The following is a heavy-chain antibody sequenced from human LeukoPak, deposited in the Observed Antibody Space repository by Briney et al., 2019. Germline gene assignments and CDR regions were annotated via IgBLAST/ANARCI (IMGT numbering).Heavy chain of an antibody. CDR1: GFTFSSYG. CDR3: AKVLNQMTTVTTRDYFDY. CDR2: ISYDESNK. V-gene: IGHV3-30*18. J-gene: IGHJ4*02. Sequence: PGGSLRLSCTASGFTFSSYGMHWVRQAPGKGLEWVAVISYDESNKYYGDSVKGRFTISRDNSRNTLYLQMNSLRAEDTAVYYCAKVLNQMTTVTTRDYFDYWGQGALVTVSS. D-gene: IGHD4-17*01.